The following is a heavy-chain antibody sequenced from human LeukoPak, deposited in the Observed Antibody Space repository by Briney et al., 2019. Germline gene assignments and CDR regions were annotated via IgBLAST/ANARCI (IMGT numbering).Heavy chain of an antibody. D-gene: IGHD3-10*01. CDR3: ARDLVIWFGELRYDWFDP. Sequence: PSQTLSLTCSVSGDSVTGGLYYWSWIRQPAGKGLEWIGHIFSSGSTTYNPSLMSRVTISVDTSNNQFSLKLTSVTAADTAVFYCARDLVIWFGELRYDWFDPWGLGTLVTVSS. CDR1: GDSVTGGLYY. CDR2: IFSSGST. J-gene: IGHJ5*02. V-gene: IGHV4-61*09.